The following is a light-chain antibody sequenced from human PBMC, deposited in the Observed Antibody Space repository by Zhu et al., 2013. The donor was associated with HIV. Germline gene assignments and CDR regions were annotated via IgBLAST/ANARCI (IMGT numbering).Light chain of an antibody. V-gene: IGKV3-20*01. Sequence: ENVLTQSPGTLSLSPGERATLSCRASFSVATNFLAWYQHKSGQVPRLLIYGAFHRATGIPDRFSGSGSGTDFTLTISRLEPEDFAVYYCQQYGSSPGYTFGQGTKPGD. CDR1: FSVATNF. J-gene: IGKJ2*01. CDR2: GAF. CDR3: QQYGSSPGYT.